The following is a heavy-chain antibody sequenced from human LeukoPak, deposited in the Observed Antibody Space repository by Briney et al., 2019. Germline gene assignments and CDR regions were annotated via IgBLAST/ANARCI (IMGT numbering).Heavy chain of an antibody. CDR3: ARVGLGDFWSAF. V-gene: IGHV3-66*02. D-gene: IGHD3-3*01. CDR1: GFTVSSNY. CDR2: IYSGGST. J-gene: IGHJ4*02. Sequence: PGGSLRLSCAASGFTVSSNYMIWVRQAPGKGLEWVSVIYSGGSTYYADSVKGRFTISRDNSKNTLYLQMNSLRAEDTAVYYCARVGLGDFWSAFWGQGTLVTVSS.